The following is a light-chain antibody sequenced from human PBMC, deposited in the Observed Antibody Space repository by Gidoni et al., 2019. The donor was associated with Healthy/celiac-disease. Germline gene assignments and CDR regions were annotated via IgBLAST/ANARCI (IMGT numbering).Light chain of an antibody. Sequence: DIQMTQSPSSLSASVGDRVTITCQASQDISNSLNWYQQKPGKAPKLLIYGASNLETGVPSRFSGSGSGTDFTFTISSLQPEDIATYCCQQYDSFFPPLTFGGGTKVEIK. CDR1: QDISNS. V-gene: IGKV1-33*01. CDR3: QQYDSFFPPLT. J-gene: IGKJ4*01. CDR2: GAS.